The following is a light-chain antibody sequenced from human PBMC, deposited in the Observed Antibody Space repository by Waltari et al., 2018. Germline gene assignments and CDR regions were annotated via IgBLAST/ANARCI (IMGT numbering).Light chain of an antibody. CDR2: HAS. CDR3: QKYESLPAT. Sequence: SCRARQSFGIDLAWYQQKPGQAPRLLIYHASTRATGIPDRFSARGSGTDFSLTISRLEPEDCAVYYCQKYESLPATFGQGTKVEIK. V-gene: IGKV3-20*01. J-gene: IGKJ1*01. CDR1: QSFGID.